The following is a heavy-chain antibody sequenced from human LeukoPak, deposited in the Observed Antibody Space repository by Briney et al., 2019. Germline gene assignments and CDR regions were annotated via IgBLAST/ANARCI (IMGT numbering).Heavy chain of an antibody. J-gene: IGHJ4*02. CDR1: GYTFTSYY. D-gene: IGHD2-21*02. V-gene: IGHV1-46*01. CDR3: ARGLAYCGGDCYWGFDY. Sequence: ASGKVSCKASGYTFTSYYMHWVRQAPGQRLEWMGIINPSGGSTSYAQKFQGRVTMTRDTSTSTVYMELSSLRSEDTAVYYCARGLAYCGGDCYWGFDYWGQGTLVTVSS. CDR2: INPSGGST.